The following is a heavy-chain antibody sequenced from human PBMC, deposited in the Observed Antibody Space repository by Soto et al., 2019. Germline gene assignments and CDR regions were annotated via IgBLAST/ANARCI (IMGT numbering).Heavy chain of an antibody. CDR1: GGTFSSYA. D-gene: IGHD5-18*01. V-gene: IGHV1-69*06. CDR3: ARVGGTGGYTYGLDY. Sequence: SVKVSCKASGGTFSSYAISWVRQAPGQGLDWMGGIIPVFGTGIYAQKFQGRVTITADKSTNTAYMELSSLRSEDTAVYFCARVGGTGGYTYGLDYWGQGTLVTVSS. CDR2: IIPVFGTG. J-gene: IGHJ4*02.